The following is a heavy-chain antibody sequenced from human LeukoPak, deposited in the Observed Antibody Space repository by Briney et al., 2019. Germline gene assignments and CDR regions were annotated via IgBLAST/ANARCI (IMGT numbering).Heavy chain of an antibody. J-gene: IGHJ4*02. CDR2: ISYDGSNK. D-gene: IGHD2-2*02. CDR3: AKGGLRYCSSTSCYTPFDY. CDR1: GFTFSSYG. Sequence: GRSLRLSCAASGFTFSSYGMHWVRQAPVKGLEWVAVISYDGSNKYYADSVKGRFTIARDNSKNTLYLQMNSLRAEDTAVYYCAKGGLRYCSSTSCYTPFDYWGQGTLVTVSS. V-gene: IGHV3-30*18.